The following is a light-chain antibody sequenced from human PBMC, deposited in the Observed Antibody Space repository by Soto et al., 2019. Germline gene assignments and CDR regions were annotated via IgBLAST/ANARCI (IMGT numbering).Light chain of an antibody. Sequence: EIVMTQSPATLSVSPGERTTLSCRASQSVSSNLAWYQQKPGQAPRLLIYGASTRATGIPARFSGSGSGTEFTLTISSLQSEDFAVYYCQQYNNWPKDAVTFGGGTKVEIK. J-gene: IGKJ4*01. CDR2: GAS. V-gene: IGKV3-15*01. CDR1: QSVSSN. CDR3: QQYNNWPKDAVT.